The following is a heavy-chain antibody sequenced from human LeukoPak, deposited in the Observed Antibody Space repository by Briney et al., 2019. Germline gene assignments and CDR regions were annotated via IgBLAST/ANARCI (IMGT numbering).Heavy chain of an antibody. CDR1: GGSISSSSYY. CDR2: IYYSGST. D-gene: IGHD1-26*01. V-gene: IGHV4-39*01. J-gene: IGHJ5*02. CDR3: ARGGTGGLNWFDP. Sequence: PSETLSLTCTVSGGSISSSSYYWGWIRQPPGQGLEWIGSIYYSGSTYYNPSLKSRVTTSVDTSKNQFSLKLSSVTAADTAVYYCARGGTGGLNWFDPWGQGTLVTVSS.